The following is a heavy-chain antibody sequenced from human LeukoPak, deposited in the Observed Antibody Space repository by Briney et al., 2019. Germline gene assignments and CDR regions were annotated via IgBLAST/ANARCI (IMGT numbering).Heavy chain of an antibody. CDR1: GGSISSSYW. CDR2: IYHSGTT. V-gene: IGHV4-4*02. J-gene: IGHJ4*02. Sequence: SETLSLTCAVSGGSISSSYWWSWVRQPPGKGLEWIGEIYHSGTTNYSPSLKSRVTISVDKLKNQFSLRLSSVTAADTAVYYCARDTTAVTSSAFDSWGQGTLVTVSS. CDR3: ARDTTAVTSSAFDS. D-gene: IGHD6-19*01.